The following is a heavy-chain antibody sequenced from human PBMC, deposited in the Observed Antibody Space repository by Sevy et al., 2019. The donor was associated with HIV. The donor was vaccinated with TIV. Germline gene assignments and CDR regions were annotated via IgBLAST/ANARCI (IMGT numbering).Heavy chain of an antibody. J-gene: IGHJ4*02. D-gene: IGHD3-9*01. Sequence: GGSLRLSCAASGFSFSKYWMSWVRQAPEKGLEWVANIKEDGSQKNYLESVKGRFTISRDNAKNLLYLQMNNLRADDTAVYYCARDPDILSGYPSHYFDYWGQGTLVTVSS. V-gene: IGHV3-7*01. CDR2: IKEDGSQK. CDR1: GFSFSKYW. CDR3: ARDPDILSGYPSHYFDY.